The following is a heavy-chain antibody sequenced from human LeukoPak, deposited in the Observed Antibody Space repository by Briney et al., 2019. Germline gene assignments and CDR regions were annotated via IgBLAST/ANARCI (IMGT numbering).Heavy chain of an antibody. CDR1: GGTFSSYG. J-gene: IGHJ4*02. CDR3: ARDLGGLLPLDY. Sequence: ASVKVSCKASGGTFSSYGISWVRQAPGQGLEWMGWISAYNGNTNYAQKLQGRVTMTTDTSTSTAYMELRSLRSDDTAVYYCARDLGGLLPLDYWGQGTLVTVSS. D-gene: IGHD3-16*01. CDR2: ISAYNGNT. V-gene: IGHV1-18*01.